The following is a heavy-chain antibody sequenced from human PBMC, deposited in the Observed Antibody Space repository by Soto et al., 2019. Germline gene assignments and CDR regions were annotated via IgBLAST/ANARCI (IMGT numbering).Heavy chain of an antibody. CDR1: GGSFSGYY. CDR2: INHSGST. J-gene: IGHJ5*02. V-gene: IGHV4-34*01. D-gene: IGHD3-3*01. CDR3: ARGGSGFWSGYYRENWFDP. Sequence: SETLSLTCAVHGGSFSGYYWSWIRQPPGKGLEWIGEINHSGSTNYNPPLKSRVTISVDTSKNQFSLKLSSVTAADTAVYYCARGGSGFWSGYYRENWFDPWGQGTLVTVSS.